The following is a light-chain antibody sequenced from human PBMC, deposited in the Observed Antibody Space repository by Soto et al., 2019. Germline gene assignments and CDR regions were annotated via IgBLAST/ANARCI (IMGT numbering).Light chain of an antibody. CDR3: SSYTTTGTQV. CDR2: DVS. J-gene: IGLJ1*01. Sequence: QSALTQPASVSGSHGQSITISCTGTSSDVGGYKFVSWYQQHPGKVPKLLIYDVSNRPSGVSNRFSGSKSGNTASLTISGLQAEDEAEYYCSSYTTTGTQVFGTGTKLTVL. CDR1: SSDVGGYKF. V-gene: IGLV2-14*01.